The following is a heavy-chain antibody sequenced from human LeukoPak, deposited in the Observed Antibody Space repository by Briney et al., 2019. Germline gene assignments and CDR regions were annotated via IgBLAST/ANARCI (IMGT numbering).Heavy chain of an antibody. Sequence: GGSLRLSCAASGFTFSSYAMSWVRQAPGKGLEWVSAISGSGGSTYYADSVKGRFTISRDNSKNTLYLQMNSLRAEDTAVYYCARDPYGDYSEDYWGQGTLVTVSS. J-gene: IGHJ4*02. D-gene: IGHD4-17*01. V-gene: IGHV3-23*01. CDR1: GFTFSSYA. CDR2: ISGSGGST. CDR3: ARDPYGDYSEDY.